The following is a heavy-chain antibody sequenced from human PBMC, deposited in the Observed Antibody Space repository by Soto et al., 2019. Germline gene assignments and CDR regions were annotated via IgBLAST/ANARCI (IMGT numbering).Heavy chain of an antibody. D-gene: IGHD6-6*01. V-gene: IGHV2-5*02. Sequence: QITLKESGPTLVKPTQTLTLTCTFSGFSLGTSGVGVGWIRQPPGKAPEWLALIYWDDDKRYSPSLNSRLTITKDTSKNQVVLKMTNMDPVDTATYYCAHSRPPRLLDYWGQGTLVTVSS. J-gene: IGHJ4*02. CDR1: GFSLGTSGVG. CDR3: AHSRPPRLLDY. CDR2: IYWDDDK.